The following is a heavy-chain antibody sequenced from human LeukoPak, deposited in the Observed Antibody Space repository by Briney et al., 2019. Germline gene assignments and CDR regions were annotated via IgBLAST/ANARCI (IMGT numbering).Heavy chain of an antibody. V-gene: IGHV3-11*01. D-gene: IGHD2-2*01. CDR3: ARDRGIVVVPAAI. CDR2: ISSSGSTI. Sequence: GGSLRLSCAASGFTFSDYYVSWIRQAPGKGLEWVSYISSSGSTIYYADSVKGRFTISRDNAKNSLYLQMNSLRAEDTAVYYCARDRGIVVVPAAIWGQGTLVTVSS. J-gene: IGHJ4*02. CDR1: GFTFSDYY.